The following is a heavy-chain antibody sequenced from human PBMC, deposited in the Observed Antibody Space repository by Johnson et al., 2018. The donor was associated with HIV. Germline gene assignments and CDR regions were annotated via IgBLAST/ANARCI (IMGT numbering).Heavy chain of an antibody. V-gene: IGHV3-73*01. CDR3: TSMTTGKTPPVGAFDI. J-gene: IGHJ3*02. Sequence: SVKGRFTISRDDSKNTAYLQINSLKTEDTAVYYCTSMTTGKTPPVGAFDIWGQGTMVTVSS. D-gene: IGHD4-11*01.